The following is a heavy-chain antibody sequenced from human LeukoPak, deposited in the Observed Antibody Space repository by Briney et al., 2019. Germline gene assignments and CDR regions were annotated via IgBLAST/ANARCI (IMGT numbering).Heavy chain of an antibody. CDR2: ISYDGSNK. J-gene: IGHJ4*02. D-gene: IGHD1-26*01. Sequence: GRSLRLSCAASGFTFSSYGMHWVRQAPGKGLEWVAVISYDGSNKYYADSVKGRFTISRDNSKNTLYLQMNSLRAEDTAVYYRAKDRWELLSSFDYWGQGTLVTVSS. CDR1: GFTFSSYG. CDR3: AKDRWELLSSFDY. V-gene: IGHV3-30*18.